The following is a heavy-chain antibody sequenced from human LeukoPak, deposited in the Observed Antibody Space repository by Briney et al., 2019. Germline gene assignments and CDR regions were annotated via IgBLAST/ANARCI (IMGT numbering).Heavy chain of an antibody. CDR3: ARLDCSSTSCYTYNWFDP. D-gene: IGHD2-2*02. Sequence: ASVKVSCKASGGTFSSYTISWVRQATGQGLEWMGWMNPNSGNTGYAQKFQGRVTITRNTSISTAYMELGSLRSEDTAVYYCARLDCSSTSCYTYNWFDPWGQGTLVTVSS. CDR1: GGTFSSYT. J-gene: IGHJ5*02. V-gene: IGHV1-8*03. CDR2: MNPNSGNT.